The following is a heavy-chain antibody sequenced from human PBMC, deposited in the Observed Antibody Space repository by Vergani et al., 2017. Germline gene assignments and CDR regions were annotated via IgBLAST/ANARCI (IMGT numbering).Heavy chain of an antibody. CDR1: GFTFSSYS. J-gene: IGHJ5*02. Sequence: EVQLVESGGGLVKPGGSLRLSCAASGFTFSSYSMNWVRQAPGKGLEWVSSISSSSSYIYYADSVKGRFNISRDNAKNSLYLQMNSLRAEDTAVYYCARETGYYGSGSYSDWFDPWGQGTLVTVSS. CDR2: ISSSSSYI. V-gene: IGHV3-21*01. CDR3: ARETGYYGSGSYSDWFDP. D-gene: IGHD3-10*01.